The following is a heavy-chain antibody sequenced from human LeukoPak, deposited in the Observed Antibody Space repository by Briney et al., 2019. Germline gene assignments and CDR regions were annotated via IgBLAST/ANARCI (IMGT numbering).Heavy chain of an antibody. CDR1: GGSISSYY. D-gene: IGHD2-15*01. CDR3: AGGYCGGGSCSPGWFDP. CDR2: IYYSGST. Sequence: SETLSLTCTVSGGSISSYYWSWIRQPPGKGLEWIGYIYYSGSTNYNPSLKSRVTISVDTSKNQFSLKLSSVTAADTAVYYCAGGYCGGGSCSPGWFDPWGQGTLVTVSS. V-gene: IGHV4-59*01. J-gene: IGHJ5*02.